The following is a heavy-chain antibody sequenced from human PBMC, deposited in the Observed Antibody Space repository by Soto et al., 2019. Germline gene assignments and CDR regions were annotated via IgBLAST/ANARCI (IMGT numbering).Heavy chain of an antibody. CDR1: GGTFSSYA. Sequence: SVKVSCKASGGTFSSYAISWVRQAPGQGLEWMGGIIPIFGTANYAQKFQGRVTITADKSTSTAYMELSSLRSEDTAVYYCARGGRTDIVLMVYAIPLYGMDVWGQGTTVTVSS. J-gene: IGHJ6*02. D-gene: IGHD2-8*01. CDR3: ARGGRTDIVLMVYAIPLYGMDV. CDR2: IIPIFGTA. V-gene: IGHV1-69*06.